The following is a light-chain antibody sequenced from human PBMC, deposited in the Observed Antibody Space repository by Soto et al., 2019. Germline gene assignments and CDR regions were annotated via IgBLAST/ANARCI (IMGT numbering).Light chain of an antibody. J-gene: IGLJ1*01. CDR3: SPYAGSTSYV. V-gene: IGLV2-8*01. CDR2: DVN. CDR1: SSDVGGYNY. Sequence: QSALTQPPSASGSPGQSVTISCTGTSSDVGGYNYVSWYQQHPGKAPKLIIYDVNKRPSGVPDRFSGSKSGNTASLTVSGLQAEDEADYYCSPYAGSTSYVFGTGTKVTVL.